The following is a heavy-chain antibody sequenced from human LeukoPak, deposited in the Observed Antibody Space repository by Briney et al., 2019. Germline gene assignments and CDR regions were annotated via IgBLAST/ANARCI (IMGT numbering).Heavy chain of an antibody. V-gene: IGHV1-18*04. D-gene: IGHD2-2*01. CDR1: GYTFTSYY. Sequence: ASVKVSCKASGYTFTSYYMHWVRQAPGQGLEWMGWISAYNGNTNYAQKLQGRVTMTTDTSTSTAYMELRSLRSDDTAVYYCARGRAAATPRGYYYYMDVWGKGTTVTVSS. CDR3: ARGRAAATPRGYYYYMDV. J-gene: IGHJ6*03. CDR2: ISAYNGNT.